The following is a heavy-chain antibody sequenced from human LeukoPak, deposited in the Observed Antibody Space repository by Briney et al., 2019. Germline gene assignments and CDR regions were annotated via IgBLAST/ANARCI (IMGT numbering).Heavy chain of an antibody. Sequence: ASVKVSCEASGYTFTSYGISWVRQAPGQGLEWMGWISAYNGNTNYAQKLQGRVTMTTDTSTSTAYMELRSLRSDDTAVYYCARGRHKIYCSGGSCPEYYFDYWGQGTLVTVSS. CDR3: ARGRHKIYCSGGSCPEYYFDY. CDR1: GYTFTSYG. D-gene: IGHD2-15*01. V-gene: IGHV1-18*01. J-gene: IGHJ4*02. CDR2: ISAYNGNT.